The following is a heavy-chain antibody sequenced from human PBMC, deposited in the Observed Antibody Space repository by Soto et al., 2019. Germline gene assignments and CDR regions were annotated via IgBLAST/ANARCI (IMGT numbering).Heavy chain of an antibody. CDR2: ISGSGGST. D-gene: IGHD2-2*01. CDR3: ANDNPIVVVPAATCVHF. V-gene: IGHV3-23*01. Sequence: EVQLLESGGGLVQPGGSLRLSCAASGFTFSSYAMSWVRQAPGKGLEWVSPISGSGGSTYYADSVKGRFTISRDNSKNTLYLQMNRLRAEDTAVYYCANDNPIVVVPAATCVHFWGQGTLVTVSS. CDR1: GFTFSSYA. J-gene: IGHJ4*02.